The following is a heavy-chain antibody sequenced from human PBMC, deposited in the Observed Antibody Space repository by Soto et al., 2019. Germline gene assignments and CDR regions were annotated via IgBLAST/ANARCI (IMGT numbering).Heavy chain of an antibody. CDR2: IYYSGST. CDR1: GGSISGYY. D-gene: IGHD6-19*01. CDR3: ARAGAGYYYYGMDV. V-gene: IGHV4-59*01. J-gene: IGHJ6*02. Sequence: PSETLSLTCAVSGGSISGYYWSWIRQPPGKGLEWIGYIYYSGSTNYNPSLKSRVTISVDTSKNQFSLKLSSVTAADTAVYYCARAGAGYYYYGMDVWGQGTTVTVSS.